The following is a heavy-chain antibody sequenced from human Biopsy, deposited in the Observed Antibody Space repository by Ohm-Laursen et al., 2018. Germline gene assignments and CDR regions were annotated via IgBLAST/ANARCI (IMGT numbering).Heavy chain of an antibody. CDR3: ARLNSGTYDASDL. V-gene: IGHV3-48*03. D-gene: IGHD1-26*01. CDR1: GFAFNLYE. CDR2: IYGGGSPV. J-gene: IGHJ3*01. Sequence: GSLRLSRAASGFAFNLYEMNWVRQAPGKGMEWISYIYGGGSPVSYADSVKGRFTISRDNAQNSLYLHMNSLRAEDTAVYYCARLNSGTYDASDLWGQGTMVIVSS.